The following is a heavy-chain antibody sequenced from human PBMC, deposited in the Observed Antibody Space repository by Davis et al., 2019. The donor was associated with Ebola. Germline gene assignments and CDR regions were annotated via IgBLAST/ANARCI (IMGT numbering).Heavy chain of an antibody. CDR3: ARANPYYYDSSGYVGYYFGMDV. CDR2: VYHSGST. D-gene: IGHD3-22*01. CDR1: GGSISSSNW. Sequence: SETLSLTCAVSGGSISSSNWWSWVRQPPGKGLEWIGEVYHSGSTNYNPSLKSRVTISVDTSKNQFSLKLSSVTAADTAVYYCARANPYYYDSSGYVGYYFGMDVWGQGTTVTVSS. V-gene: IGHV4-4*02. J-gene: IGHJ6*02.